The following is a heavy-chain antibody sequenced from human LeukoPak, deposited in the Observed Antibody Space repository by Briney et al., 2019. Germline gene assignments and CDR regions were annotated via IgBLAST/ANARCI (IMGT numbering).Heavy chain of an antibody. V-gene: IGHV3-66*01. D-gene: IGHD4-23*01. CDR1: GFTVSGNY. CDR3: GGITRYYFDY. CDR2: IYSGGST. Sequence: PGRSLRLSCAASGFTVSGNYMSWVRQAPGKGLEWVSTIYSGGSTYYADSVKGRFTISRDNSKNTLYLQMNSLRAEDTAVYYCGGITRYYFDYWGQGTLVTVSS. J-gene: IGHJ4*02.